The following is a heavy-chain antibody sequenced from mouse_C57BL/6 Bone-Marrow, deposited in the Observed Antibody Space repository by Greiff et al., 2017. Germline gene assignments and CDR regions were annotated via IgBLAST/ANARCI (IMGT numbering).Heavy chain of an antibody. CDR1: GFSLTSYG. Sequence: VQLVESGPGLVQPSPSLSITCTVSGFSLTSYGVHWVRQSPGKGLEWLGVIWRGGSTDYNAAFISSLSISKDNSKSQVFFKMNSLQADDTAIYYCARKGYGSSSFAYWGQGTLVTVSA. J-gene: IGHJ3*01. CDR2: IWRGGST. D-gene: IGHD1-1*01. V-gene: IGHV2-2*01. CDR3: ARKGYGSSSFAY.